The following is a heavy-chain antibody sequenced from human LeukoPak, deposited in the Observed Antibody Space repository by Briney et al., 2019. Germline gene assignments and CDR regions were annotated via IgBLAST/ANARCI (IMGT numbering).Heavy chain of an antibody. D-gene: IGHD3-22*01. Sequence: PGGSLRLSCVASGFTFGSSSMNWVRQAPGKGLEWVSSISTGSSFIYYADSVKGRFTISRDIAKNSLYLQMNSLRAEDTAVYYCARNDYYDKSIDYWGQGTLVTVSS. CDR1: GFTFGSSS. V-gene: IGHV3-21*01. CDR3: ARNDYYDKSIDY. J-gene: IGHJ4*02. CDR2: ISTGSSFI.